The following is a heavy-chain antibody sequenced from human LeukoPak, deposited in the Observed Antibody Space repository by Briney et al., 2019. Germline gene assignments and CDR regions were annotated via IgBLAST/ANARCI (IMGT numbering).Heavy chain of an antibody. Sequence: SETLSLTCTVSGGSTSSSSYYWGWIRQPPGKGLEWIGSIYYSGSTYYNPSLKSRVTISVDTSKNQFSLKLSSVTAADTAVYYCARHLLWFGELRRILNWFDPWGQGTLVTVSS. J-gene: IGHJ5*02. CDR2: IYYSGST. CDR1: GGSTSSSSYY. D-gene: IGHD3-10*01. V-gene: IGHV4-39*01. CDR3: ARHLLWFGELRRILNWFDP.